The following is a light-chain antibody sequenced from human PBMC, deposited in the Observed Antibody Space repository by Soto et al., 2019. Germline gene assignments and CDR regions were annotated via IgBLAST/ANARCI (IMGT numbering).Light chain of an antibody. V-gene: IGLV2-14*01. CDR2: EVS. CDR3: SSNRPSACLV. Sequence: QSVLTQPASVSGSPGQTITISCTGTSSDVGAYNYVSWYQQYPGKAPKLMIYEVSNRPSGVPDRFSGSKSGNTASLTISGLQAADEADYYCSSNRPSACLVFGTGTKVTVL. J-gene: IGLJ1*01. CDR1: SSDVGAYNY.